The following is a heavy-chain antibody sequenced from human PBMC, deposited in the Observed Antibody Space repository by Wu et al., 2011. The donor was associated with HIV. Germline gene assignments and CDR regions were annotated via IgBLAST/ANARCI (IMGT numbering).Heavy chain of an antibody. Sequence: QVQLVQPRAEMKKPGASVKVSCKASGYTFTAYYLHWLRQAPGQGLEWMGWINPNSGGTNYAQKFQGRVTMTRDTSISTAYMELSRLRSDDTAVYYCARGQLELDVRELVDYWGQGTLVTVSS. D-gene: IGHD1-7*01. CDR1: GYTFTAYY. CDR2: INPNSGGT. J-gene: IGHJ4*02. CDR3: ARGQLELDVRELVDY. V-gene: IGHV1-2*02.